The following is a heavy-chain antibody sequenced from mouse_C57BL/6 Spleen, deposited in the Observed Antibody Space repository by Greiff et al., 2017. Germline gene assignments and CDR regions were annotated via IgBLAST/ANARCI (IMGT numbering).Heavy chain of an antibody. CDR2: IYPGDGDT. CDR1: GYAFSSYG. CDR3: ARCYGSRAMDY. V-gene: IGHV1-80*01. D-gene: IGHD1-1*01. J-gene: IGHJ2*01. Sequence: VQLQQSGAELVKPGASVKISCKASGYAFSSYGMNWVKQRPGKGLEWIGQIYPGDGDTNYNGKFKGKATLTADKSSSTAYMQLSSLTSEDSAVYFPARCYGSRAMDYWGQGTTVTVSS.